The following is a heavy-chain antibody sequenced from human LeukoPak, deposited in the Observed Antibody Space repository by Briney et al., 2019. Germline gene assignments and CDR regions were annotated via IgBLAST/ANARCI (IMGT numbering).Heavy chain of an antibody. D-gene: IGHD2-2*03. J-gene: IGHJ5*02. CDR1: GGSISSYY. Sequence: SETLSLTCTVSGGSISSYYWGWIRHPPGKGLEWIGYIYYSGSTNYNPSLKSRVTISVDTSKTQFSLKLSSVTAADTAVDYCARGGYCSSTSCYFSSENWFDPWGQGTLVTVSS. CDR2: IYYSGST. CDR3: ARGGYCSSTSCYFSSENWFDP. V-gene: IGHV4-59*01.